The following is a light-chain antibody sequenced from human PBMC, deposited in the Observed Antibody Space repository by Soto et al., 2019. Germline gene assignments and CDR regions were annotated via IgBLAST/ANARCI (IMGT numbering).Light chain of an antibody. V-gene: IGKV3-20*01. Sequence: EIVLTQSPGTLSLSPGERATLSCRASQSVSSNYLAWYQQKPGQAPRLLIYGASSRATGIPDRFSGSGSGTDFILTSSRLEPEDFAVYYCQKYATSPRTFGQGTKVEIK. CDR3: QKYATSPRT. J-gene: IGKJ1*01. CDR2: GAS. CDR1: QSVSSNY.